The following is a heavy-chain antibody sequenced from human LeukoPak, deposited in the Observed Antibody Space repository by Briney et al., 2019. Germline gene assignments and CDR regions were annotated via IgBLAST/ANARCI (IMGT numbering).Heavy chain of an antibody. CDR1: GYTFTGYY. CDR2: INPNSGGT. V-gene: IGHV1-2*06. D-gene: IGHD3-22*01. CDR3: ARDQPVGRYYYDSSGPPTYGMDV. J-gene: IGHJ6*02. Sequence: ASVKVSCKASGYTFTGYYMHWVRQAPGQGLEWMGRINPNSGGTNYAQKFQGRVTMTWDTSISTAYMELSRLRSDDTAVYYCARDQPVGRYYYDSSGPPTYGMDVWGQGTTVTVSS.